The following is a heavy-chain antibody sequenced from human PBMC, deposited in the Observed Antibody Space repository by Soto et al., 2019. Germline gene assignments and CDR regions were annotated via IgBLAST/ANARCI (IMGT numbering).Heavy chain of an antibody. CDR1: GTSISSYY. CDR3: ARYNSYAIDY. D-gene: IGHD2-2*01. J-gene: IGHJ4*02. V-gene: IGHV4-59*01. Sequence: VQLQESGPGLVKPSETLSLTCTVSGTSISSYYWSWIRQPPGNGLEWIATIHYSGTTNYNPSLASRVTLAVDTAKNQFSLKMPSVTAEDRAMYFCARYNSYAIDYWGRGTLGTVS. CDR2: IHYSGTT.